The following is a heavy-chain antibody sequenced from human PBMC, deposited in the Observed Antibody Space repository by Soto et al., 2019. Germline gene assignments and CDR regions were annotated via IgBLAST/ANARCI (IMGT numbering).Heavy chain of an antibody. V-gene: IGHV1-18*04. D-gene: IGHD3-22*01. CDR2: ISGHQGVT. CDR1: GYTFSSNG. Sequence: QVQLAQSGPEVKEPGASVRVSCKASGYTFSSNGISWVRQAPGQGLEWMGWISGHQGVTNYAKEFQGRVIMTIDTSTSSAYMELRSLTSDDTAFYYCARHRQLLYDSFDIWGQGTVVTVSS. J-gene: IGHJ3*02. CDR3: ARHRQLLYDSFDI.